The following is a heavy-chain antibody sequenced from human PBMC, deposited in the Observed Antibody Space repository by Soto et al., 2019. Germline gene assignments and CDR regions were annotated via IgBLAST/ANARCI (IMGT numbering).Heavy chain of an antibody. CDR1: GGSISSSSYY. CDR3: AVSGRDGYNPDFDY. V-gene: IGHV4-39*01. J-gene: IGHJ4*02. D-gene: IGHD5-12*01. Sequence: SETLSLTCTVSGGSISSSSYYWGWIRQPPGKGLEWIGSIYYSGSTYYNPSLKSRVTISVDTSKNQFSLKLGSVTAADTAVYYCAVSGRDGYNPDFDYRGQGTLVTVSS. CDR2: IYYSGST.